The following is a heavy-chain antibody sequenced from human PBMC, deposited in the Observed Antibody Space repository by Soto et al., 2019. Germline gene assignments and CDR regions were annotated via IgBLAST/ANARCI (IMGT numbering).Heavy chain of an antibody. CDR3: ARVVTDYDFWSGPRYYGMDV. V-gene: IGHV3-7*01. Sequence: EVQLVESGGGLVQPGGSLRLSCAASGFTFSSYWMSWVRQAPGKGLEWVANIKQDESEKYYVDSVKGRFTISRDNAKNSLYLQMNSLRAEDTAVYYCARVVTDYDFWSGPRYYGMDVWGQGTTVTVSS. CDR1: GFTFSSYW. J-gene: IGHJ6*02. D-gene: IGHD3-3*01. CDR2: IKQDESEK.